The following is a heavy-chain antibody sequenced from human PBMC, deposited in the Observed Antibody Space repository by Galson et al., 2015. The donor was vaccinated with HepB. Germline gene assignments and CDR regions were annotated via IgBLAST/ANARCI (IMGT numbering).Heavy chain of an antibody. V-gene: IGHV3-23*01. J-gene: IGHJ6*02. Sequence: LRLSCAASGFTFSSYAMSWVRQAPGKGLEWVSGISGSGGSTYYAASVKGRFTISRDNSKNTLFLQMNSLRAEDTAVYYCASKWRHYYYYGMNVWGQGTTVTVSS. CDR1: GFTFSSYA. D-gene: IGHD2-8*01. CDR2: ISGSGGST. CDR3: ASKWRHYYYYGMNV.